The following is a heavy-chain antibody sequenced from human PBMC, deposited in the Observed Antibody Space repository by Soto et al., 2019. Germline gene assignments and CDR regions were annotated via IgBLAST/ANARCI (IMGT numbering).Heavy chain of an antibody. CDR3: ARDIVGATAFDY. CDR1: SGSISSDNYY. Sequence: PSETLSLTCTVSSGSISSDNYYWSWIRQHPEKGLEWIGYIYYSGSTYYNPSLKSRVTISVDTSKNQFSLRLTSVTAADTAVYYCARDIVGATAFDYWGQGSLVTVSS. J-gene: IGHJ4*02. V-gene: IGHV4-31*03. CDR2: IYYSGST. D-gene: IGHD1-26*01.